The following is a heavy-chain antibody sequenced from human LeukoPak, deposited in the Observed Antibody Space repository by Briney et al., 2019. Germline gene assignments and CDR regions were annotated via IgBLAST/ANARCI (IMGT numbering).Heavy chain of an antibody. CDR3: ARDGAPPYYYYYMDV. Sequence: PGGSLRLSCAASGFTFSSFGMHWVRQAPGKGLEWVAFIRYDGSNKYYIESVEGRFTISRDNSKNTLFLQMNSLRAEDMAVYYCARDGAPPYYYYYMDVWGKGTTVTVSS. CDR1: GFTFSSFG. V-gene: IGHV3-30*02. J-gene: IGHJ6*03. CDR2: IRYDGSNK. D-gene: IGHD3-16*01.